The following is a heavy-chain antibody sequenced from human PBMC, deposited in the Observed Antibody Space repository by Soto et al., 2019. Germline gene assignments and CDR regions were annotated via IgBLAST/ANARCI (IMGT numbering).Heavy chain of an antibody. Sequence: PGESLKISCKGSGYSFTSYWIGWVRQMPGKGLEWMGIIYPGDSDTRYSPSFQGQVTISADKSISTAYLQWSSLKASDTAMYYCARTRFKGRWFGETHYGVDVWGQGTTVTVSS. V-gene: IGHV5-51*01. J-gene: IGHJ6*02. D-gene: IGHD3-10*01. CDR3: ARTRFKGRWFGETHYGVDV. CDR1: GYSFTSYW. CDR2: IYPGDSDT.